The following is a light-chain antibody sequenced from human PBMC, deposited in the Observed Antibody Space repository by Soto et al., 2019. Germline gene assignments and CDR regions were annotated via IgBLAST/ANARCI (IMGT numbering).Light chain of an antibody. CDR2: GAS. Sequence: EIVLKQSPGTLSLSPGERATLSCRASQSVSSSYLAWYHQKPGQAPRRLIYGASSRATGIPDRFSGSGSGTDFTLTISRLEPEDFAVYSCQQYGSSLFTVGPGTKVDIK. J-gene: IGKJ3*01. V-gene: IGKV3-20*01. CDR3: QQYGSSLFT. CDR1: QSVSSSY.